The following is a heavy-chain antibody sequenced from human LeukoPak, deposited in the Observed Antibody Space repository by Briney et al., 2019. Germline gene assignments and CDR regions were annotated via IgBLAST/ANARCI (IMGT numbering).Heavy chain of an antibody. CDR2: IYSGGST. Sequence: PGGSLRLSCAASGFTVSSNYMSWVRQAPGKGLEWVSVIYSGGSTYYADSVKGRFTISRDNSKNTLYLQMNSLRVEDTAVYFCAKHLNNPGYYYGMDVWGQGTTVTVSS. CDR1: GFTVSSNY. J-gene: IGHJ6*02. V-gene: IGHV3-53*01. D-gene: IGHD1-14*01. CDR3: AKHLNNPGYYYGMDV.